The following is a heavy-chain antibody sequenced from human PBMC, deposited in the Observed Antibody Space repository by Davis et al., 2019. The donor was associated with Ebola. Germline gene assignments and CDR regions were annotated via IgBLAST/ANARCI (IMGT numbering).Heavy chain of an antibody. CDR2: IHHSGIT. CDR1: GGSFSGYY. J-gene: IGHJ6*02. D-gene: IGHD6-6*01. CDR3: ATGSSARFYYYGMDV. Sequence: MPSETLSLTCGVFGGSFSGYYWSWIRQSPGRGLEWIGEIHHSGITNYAPSLKSRVTISVDTSKNQFSLKVTSVTAADTAVYYCATGSSARFYYYGMDVWGQGTTVTVSS. V-gene: IGHV4-34*01.